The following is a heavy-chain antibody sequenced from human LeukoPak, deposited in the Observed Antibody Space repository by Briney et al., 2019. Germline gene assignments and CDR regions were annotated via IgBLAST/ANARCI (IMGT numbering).Heavy chain of an antibody. Sequence: GESLKISCKGSGYSFTSYWIGWVRQMPGKGLEWMGIIYPGDSDTRYSPSFQGQVTISADKSIRTAYLQWSSLKASDTAMYYCARHYGEMIAAAQPWGQGTLVTVSS. J-gene: IGHJ4*02. CDR3: ARHYGEMIAAAQP. V-gene: IGHV5-51*01. D-gene: IGHD6-13*01. CDR1: GYSFTSYW. CDR2: IYPGDSDT.